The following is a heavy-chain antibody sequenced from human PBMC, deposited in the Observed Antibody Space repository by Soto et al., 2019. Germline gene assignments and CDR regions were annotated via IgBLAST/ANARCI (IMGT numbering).Heavy chain of an antibody. Sequence: QVQLVQSGAEVKKPGSSVKVSCKASGGTFSSYTISWVRQAPGQGLEWMGRIIPILGIANYAQKFQGRVTITADKSTSTAYMELSSLRSEDTAVYYCARDCSGGSCYKSWGQGTLVTVSS. CDR3: ARDCSGGSCYKS. V-gene: IGHV1-69*08. D-gene: IGHD2-15*01. J-gene: IGHJ4*02. CDR2: IIPILGIA. CDR1: GGTFSSYT.